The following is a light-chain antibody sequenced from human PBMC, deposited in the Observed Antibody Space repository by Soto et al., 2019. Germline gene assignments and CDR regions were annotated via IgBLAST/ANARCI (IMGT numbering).Light chain of an antibody. Sequence: EIVLTQSPATLSLSPGERATLSCRASQSVSSYLAWYQQKPGQAPRLLIYDASNRATGIPARFSGSESGTDFTLTISSLEPEDFAVYYCQQYGSSPPYTFGQGTKLEIK. J-gene: IGKJ2*01. V-gene: IGKV3-11*01. CDR2: DAS. CDR3: QQYGSSPPYT. CDR1: QSVSSY.